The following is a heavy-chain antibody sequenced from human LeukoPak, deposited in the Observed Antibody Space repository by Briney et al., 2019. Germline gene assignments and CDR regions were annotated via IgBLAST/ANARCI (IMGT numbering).Heavy chain of an antibody. CDR3: ARDGAVNEYYDSSGYRYFDY. Sequence: ASVKVSCKASGYTFTGYYMHWVRQAPGQGLEWMGWINPNSGGTNYAQKFQGRVTMTRDTSISTADMELSRLRSDDTAVYYCARDGAVNEYYDSSGYRYFDYWGQGILVTVSS. CDR1: GYTFTGYY. D-gene: IGHD3-22*01. V-gene: IGHV1-2*02. J-gene: IGHJ4*02. CDR2: INPNSGGT.